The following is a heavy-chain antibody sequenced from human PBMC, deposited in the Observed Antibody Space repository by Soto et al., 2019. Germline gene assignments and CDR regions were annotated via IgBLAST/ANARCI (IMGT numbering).Heavy chain of an antibody. CDR2: IYPGDSDT. J-gene: IGHJ6*02. CDR3: ARPRSSSRNYYGMDV. V-gene: IGHV5-51*01. Sequence: GESLKISCKGSRYSFTSYWIGWVRQMPGKGLEWMGIIYPGDSDTRYSPSFQGQVTISADKSISTAYLQWSSLKASDTAMYYCARPRSSSRNYYGMDVWGQGTTVTVSS. D-gene: IGHD6-13*01. CDR1: RYSFTSYW.